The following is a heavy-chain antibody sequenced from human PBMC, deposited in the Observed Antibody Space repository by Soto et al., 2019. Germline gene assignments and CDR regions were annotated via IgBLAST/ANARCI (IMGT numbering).Heavy chain of an antibody. CDR2: ISAYNGNT. CDR3: ARASRIRFLEWLLNENWSDP. CDR1: GYTFTSYG. J-gene: IGHJ5*02. V-gene: IGHV1-18*04. Sequence: ASVKVSCKASGYTFTSYGISWVRQAPGQGLEWMGWISAYNGNTNYAQKLQGRVTMTTDTSTSTAYMELRSLRSDDTAVYYCARASRIRFLEWLLNENWSDPWGQGTLVTVSS. D-gene: IGHD3-3*01.